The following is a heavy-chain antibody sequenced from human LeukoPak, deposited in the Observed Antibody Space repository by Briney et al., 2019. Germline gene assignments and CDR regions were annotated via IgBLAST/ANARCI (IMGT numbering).Heavy chain of an antibody. V-gene: IGHV4-39*07. CDR3: ARAGGSGLIDY. CDR2: TYYSGST. CDR1: GGSISSYY. D-gene: IGHD6-19*01. J-gene: IGHJ4*02. Sequence: SETLSLTCTVPGGSISSYYWGWIRQPPGKGLEWIGSTYYSGSTYYNPSLMSRVTISINTSKNQFSLKLTSVTAADTAVYYCARAGGSGLIDYWGQGTLVTVSS.